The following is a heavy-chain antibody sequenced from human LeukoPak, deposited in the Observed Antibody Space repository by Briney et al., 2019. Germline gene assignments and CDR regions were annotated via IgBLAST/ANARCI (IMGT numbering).Heavy chain of an antibody. Sequence: GRSLRLSCAASGFTFSSYGMRWVRQAPGKGLEWVAVIWYDGSNKYYADSVKGRFTISRDSSKNTLYLQMNSLRAEDTGAYYCARDRQLHYFDYWGQGTLVTVSS. J-gene: IGHJ4*02. D-gene: IGHD2-2*01. V-gene: IGHV3-33*01. CDR1: GFTFSSYG. CDR3: ARDRQLHYFDY. CDR2: IWYDGSNK.